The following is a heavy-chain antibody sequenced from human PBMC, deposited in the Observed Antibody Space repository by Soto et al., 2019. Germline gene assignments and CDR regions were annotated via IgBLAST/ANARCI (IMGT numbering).Heavy chain of an antibody. J-gene: IGHJ4*02. CDR1: GFTFRTYS. D-gene: IGHD4-17*01. CDR3: AKVADYARCFDY. CDR2: ISSGSNTI. Sequence: GGSLRLSCAASGFTFRTYSMNWVRQAPGKGLEWISYISSGSNTIYYADSVKGRFTISRDNAKNSVYLQMNSLRDEDTAVYYCAKVADYARCFDYWGQGTLVTVSS. V-gene: IGHV3-48*02.